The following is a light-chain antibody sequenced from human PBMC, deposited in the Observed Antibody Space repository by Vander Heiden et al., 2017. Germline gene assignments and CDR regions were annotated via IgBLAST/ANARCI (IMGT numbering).Light chain of an antibody. CDR2: EVS. V-gene: IGLV2-8*01. CDR1: SSDVGGYNY. Sequence: QSALTQPPSASGSPGQSVTISCTGTSSDVGGYNYVSWYQQHPGKAPKLMSYEVSKLPSGVPDRFSGSKSGNTASLTVSVLQAEDEADYYCSSYAGSTFYVFGTGTKVTVL. CDR3: SSYAGSTFYV. J-gene: IGLJ1*01.